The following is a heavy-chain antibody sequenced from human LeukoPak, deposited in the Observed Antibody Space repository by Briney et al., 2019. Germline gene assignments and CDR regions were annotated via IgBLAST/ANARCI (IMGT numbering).Heavy chain of an antibody. D-gene: IGHD3-22*01. V-gene: IGHV1-46*01. J-gene: IGHJ4*02. Sequence: GASVKVSCKASGYTFTGYYMHWVRQAPGQGLEWMGIINPSGGSTSYAQKFQGRVTMTRNTSTSTVYMELSSLRSEDTAVYYCARETVYDSSGYPFDYWGQGTLVTVSS. CDR1: GYTFTGYY. CDR3: ARETVYDSSGYPFDY. CDR2: INPSGGST.